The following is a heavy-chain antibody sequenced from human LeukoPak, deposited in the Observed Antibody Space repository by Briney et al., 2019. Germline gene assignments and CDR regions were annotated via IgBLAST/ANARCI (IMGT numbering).Heavy chain of an antibody. J-gene: IGHJ4*02. CDR1: GFTFSDHF. CDR3: VRVGSVAGSDYLDY. CDR2: SRNKAKSYTT. D-gene: IGHD6-19*01. Sequence: GGSLRLSCAVSGFTFSDHFLDWVRQAPGKGLERVGRSRNKAKSYTTEYAASVKGRSTISRDDSKNSLYLQMNSLKTEDTAVYYCVRVGSVAGSDYLDYWGQGTLVTVSS. V-gene: IGHV3-72*01.